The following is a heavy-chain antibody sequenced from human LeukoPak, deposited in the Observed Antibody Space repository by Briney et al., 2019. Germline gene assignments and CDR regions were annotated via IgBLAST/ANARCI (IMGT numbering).Heavy chain of an antibody. D-gene: IGHD2-2*01. CDR2: IRYDGSNK. Sequence: PGGSLRLSCAASGFTFSSYGMHWVRQAPGKGLEWVAFIRYDGSNKYYADSVKGRFTISRDNSKNTLYLQMNSLRAEDTAVYYCAKDNGGYCSSNSCYYAWGQGTLVTVSS. J-gene: IGHJ4*02. CDR1: GFTFSSYG. V-gene: IGHV3-30*02. CDR3: AKDNGGYCSSNSCYYA.